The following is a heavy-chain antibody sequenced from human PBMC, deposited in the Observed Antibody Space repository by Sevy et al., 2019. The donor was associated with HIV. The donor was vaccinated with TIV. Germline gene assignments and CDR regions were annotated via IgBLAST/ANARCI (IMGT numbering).Heavy chain of an antibody. CDR3: ARPFTMIVLNVFDI. J-gene: IGHJ3*02. CDR2: IYPGDSDT. D-gene: IGHD3-22*01. Sequence: GESLKISCKGSGYSFTSYWIGWVRQMPGKGLEWMGIIYPGDSDTRYSPSFQGQVTIRADKSISTAYLQWSGLKASDTAMYYCARPFTMIVLNVFDIWGQGTMVTFSS. CDR1: GYSFTSYW. V-gene: IGHV5-51*01.